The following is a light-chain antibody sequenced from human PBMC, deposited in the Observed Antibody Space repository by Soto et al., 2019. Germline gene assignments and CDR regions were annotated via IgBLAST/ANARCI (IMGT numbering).Light chain of an antibody. J-gene: IGKJ2*01. V-gene: IGKV3-15*01. CDR1: QNIRSS. Sequence: EVEMTPSPASLSASPVERVTLSCRASQNIRSSLAWYQQRPGQAPRLLIYDASTRATGIPPRFSGGGSGTEFTVTISSLQSEDFAISYCQQYDVWPPYTFGQGTKVDIK. CDR2: DAS. CDR3: QQYDVWPPYT.